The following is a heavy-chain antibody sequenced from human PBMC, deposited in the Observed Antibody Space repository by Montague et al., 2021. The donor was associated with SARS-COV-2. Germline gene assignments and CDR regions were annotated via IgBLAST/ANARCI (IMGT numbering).Heavy chain of an antibody. D-gene: IGHD1-26*01. Sequence: SETLSLTCTVSNYSVSSGYYWGWIRQFPGKGLEWIGFKFHSGSTYYNPSLQSRVITSVDTSKNQVSLKLRSVSAADTAVYYCARGVVGPTVLFLEYWGQGILGAGSS. CDR1: NYSVSSGYY. CDR2: KFHSGST. J-gene: IGHJ4*02. CDR3: ARGVVGPTVLFLEY. V-gene: IGHV4-38-2*02.